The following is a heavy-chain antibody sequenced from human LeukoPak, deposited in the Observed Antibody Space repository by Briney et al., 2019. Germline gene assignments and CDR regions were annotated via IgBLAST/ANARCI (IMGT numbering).Heavy chain of an antibody. Sequence: GASAKVSCKASGYTFTGYFMHWVRQAPGQGLEWMGRINPNSGGTDYAQKFQGRVTMTRDTSINTAYMELSRLRSDDTAVYYCAREFNNNWPFDYWGQGTLVTVSS. CDR2: INPNSGGT. J-gene: IGHJ4*02. V-gene: IGHV1-2*06. CDR3: AREFNNNWPFDY. CDR1: GYTFTGYF. D-gene: IGHD1-1*01.